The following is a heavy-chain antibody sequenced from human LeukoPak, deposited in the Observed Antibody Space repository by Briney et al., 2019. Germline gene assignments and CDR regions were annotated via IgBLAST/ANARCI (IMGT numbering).Heavy chain of an antibody. CDR1: GYTFTSYG. CDR3: ARTPLSDSSGWYYFDY. D-gene: IGHD6-19*01. CDR2: IIPIFGTA. V-gene: IGHV1-69*05. Sequence: SVKVSCKASGYTFTSYGISWVRQAPGQGLEWMGRIIPIFGTANYAQKFQGRVTITTDESTSTAYMELSSLRSEDTAVYYCARTPLSDSSGWYYFDYWGQGTLVTVSS. J-gene: IGHJ4*02.